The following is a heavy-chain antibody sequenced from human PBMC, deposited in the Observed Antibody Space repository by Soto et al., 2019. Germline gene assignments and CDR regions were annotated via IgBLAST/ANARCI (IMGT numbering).Heavy chain of an antibody. CDR3: AKVPYYDILTGPFDY. CDR1: GFTFSSHA. J-gene: IGHJ4*02. D-gene: IGHD3-9*01. V-gene: IGHV3-23*01. Sequence: GGSLRLSCAASGFTFSSHAMAWVRQAPGKGLEWVSGLSGSGDNINYAHSVKGRFTIARDNFKNTLYLQMNSLRAEDTALYYFAKVPYYDILTGPFDYWGQGTLVTVSS. CDR2: LSGSGDNI.